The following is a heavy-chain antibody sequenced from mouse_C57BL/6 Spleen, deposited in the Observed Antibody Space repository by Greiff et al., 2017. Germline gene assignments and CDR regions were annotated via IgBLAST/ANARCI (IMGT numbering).Heavy chain of an antibody. V-gene: IGHV1-55*01. J-gene: IGHJ2*01. Sequence: QVQLQQSGAELVKPGASVTMSCKASGYTFTSYWITWVKQRPGQGLEWIGDIYPGSGSTNYNEKFKSKATLTVDTSSSTAYMQLSSLTSEDSAVYYCARELDYGSKYYFDYWGQGTTLTVSS. D-gene: IGHD1-1*01. CDR1: GYTFTSYW. CDR2: IYPGSGST. CDR3: ARELDYGSKYYFDY.